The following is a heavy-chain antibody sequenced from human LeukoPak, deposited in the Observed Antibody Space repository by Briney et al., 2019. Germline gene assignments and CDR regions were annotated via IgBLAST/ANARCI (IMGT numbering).Heavy chain of an antibody. CDR1: GLTFSTYS. CDR3: ARATQPGFDP. D-gene: IGHD2-15*01. J-gene: IGHJ5*02. CDR2: ISSDSGAR. V-gene: IGHV3-48*01. Sequence: PGGSLRLSCGASGLTFSTYSMNWVRQAPGKGLEWVSYISSDSGARYYADSVKGRFTISRDNAKNSLYLQMNRLRAEDTAVYYCARATQPGFDPWGQGTLVTVSS.